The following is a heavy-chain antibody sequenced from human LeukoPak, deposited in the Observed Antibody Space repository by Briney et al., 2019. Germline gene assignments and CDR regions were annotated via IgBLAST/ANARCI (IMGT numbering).Heavy chain of an antibody. CDR1: GFIFSTYS. CDR3: ARHNSGWYRGDYFDY. CDR2: ISSSSDYT. Sequence: GGSLRLSCAASGFIFSTYSMNWVRQAPGKGLEWVASISSSSDYTYYADPVKGRFTISRDNAKKSLYLQMNSLRADDTGVYYCARHNSGWYRGDYFDYWGQGTLVTVSS. J-gene: IGHJ4*02. V-gene: IGHV3-21*01. D-gene: IGHD6-19*01.